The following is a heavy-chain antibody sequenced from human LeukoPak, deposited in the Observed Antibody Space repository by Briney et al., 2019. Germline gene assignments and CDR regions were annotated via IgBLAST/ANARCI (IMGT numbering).Heavy chain of an antibody. D-gene: IGHD2-15*01. J-gene: IGHJ3*02. V-gene: IGHV3-30-3*01. Sequence: GGSLRLSCAASGFTFSSYAMHWVRQAPGKGLERVAVISYDGSNKYYADSVKGRFTISRDNSKNTLYLQMNSLRAEDTAVYYCARDSSGAANAFDIWGQGTMVTVSS. CDR1: GFTFSSYA. CDR3: ARDSSGAANAFDI. CDR2: ISYDGSNK.